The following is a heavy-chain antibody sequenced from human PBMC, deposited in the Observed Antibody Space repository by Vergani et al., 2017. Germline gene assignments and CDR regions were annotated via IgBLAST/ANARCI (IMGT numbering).Heavy chain of an antibody. CDR2: ISGSGYST. CDR1: GFTFSSYA. D-gene: IGHD2-21*02. J-gene: IGHJ3*02. Sequence: EVQLLESGGGLVQPGGSLRLSCAASGFTFSSYAMSWVRQAPGKGLEWVSSISGSGYSTYYADSVKGRFTISRDNSKNTLYLQMNSLRAEDTAVYYCARVVVTARDAFDIWGQGTMVTVSS. V-gene: IGHV3-23*01. CDR3: ARVVVTARDAFDI.